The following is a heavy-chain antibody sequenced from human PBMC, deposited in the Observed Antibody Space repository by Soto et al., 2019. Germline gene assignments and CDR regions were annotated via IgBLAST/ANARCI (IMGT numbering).Heavy chain of an antibody. Sequence: SVKVSCKASGYTFTSYGISWVRQAPGQGLEWMGWISAYNGNTNYAQKLQGRVTMTTDTSTSTAYMELRSLRSDDTAVYYCARDHDYGDYVLVYYYGMDVWGQGTTVTVSS. CDR2: ISAYNGNT. CDR3: ARDHDYGDYVLVYYYGMDV. J-gene: IGHJ6*02. CDR1: GYTFTSYG. D-gene: IGHD4-17*01. V-gene: IGHV1-18*04.